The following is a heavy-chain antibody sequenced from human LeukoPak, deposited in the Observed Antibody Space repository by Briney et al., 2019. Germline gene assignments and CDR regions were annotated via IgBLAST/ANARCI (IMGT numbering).Heavy chain of an antibody. CDR3: ARAATRYCSGGSCYRYRTYWYFDL. D-gene: IGHD2-15*01. CDR1: GGSISSYY. Sequence: SETLSLTCTVSGGSISSYYWSWIRQPPGKGLEWIGYIYYSGSTNYNPSLKSRVTISVDTSKNQFSLKLSSVTAADTAVHYCARAATRYCSGGSCYRYRTYWYFDLWGRGTLVTVSS. CDR2: IYYSGST. J-gene: IGHJ2*01. V-gene: IGHV4-59*01.